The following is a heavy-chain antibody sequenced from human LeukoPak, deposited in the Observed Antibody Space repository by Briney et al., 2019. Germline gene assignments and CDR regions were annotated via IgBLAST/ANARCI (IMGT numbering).Heavy chain of an antibody. D-gene: IGHD2-15*01. V-gene: IGHV4-34*01. J-gene: IGHJ5*02. CDR1: GGSFSGYY. CDR2: INHSGST. Sequence: PSETLSLTCAVYGGSFSGYYWSWIRQPPGKGLEWIGEINHSGSTNYNPSLKSRVTISVDTSKNQFSLKLSSVTAADTAVYYCARRVGVRAFNWFDPWGQGTLVTVSS. CDR3: ARRVGVRAFNWFDP.